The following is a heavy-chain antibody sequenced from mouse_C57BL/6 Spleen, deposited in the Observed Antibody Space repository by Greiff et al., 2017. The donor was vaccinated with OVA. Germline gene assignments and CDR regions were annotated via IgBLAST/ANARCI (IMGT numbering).Heavy chain of an antibody. CDR1: GFTFSDYG. V-gene: IGHV5-17*01. J-gene: IGHJ4*01. Sequence: EVKLMESGGGLVKPGGSLKLSCAASGFTFSDYGMHWVRQAPEKGLEWVAYISSGSSTIYYANTVKGRFTISRDNAKNTLFLQMTSLRSEDTAMYYCARPLYYYGSSPYAMDYWGQGTSVTVSS. D-gene: IGHD1-1*01. CDR3: ARPLYYYGSSPYAMDY. CDR2: ISSGSSTI.